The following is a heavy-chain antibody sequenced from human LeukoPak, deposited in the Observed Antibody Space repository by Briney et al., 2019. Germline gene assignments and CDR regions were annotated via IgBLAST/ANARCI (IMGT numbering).Heavy chain of an antibody. CDR3: ARGLSGSAPYY. Sequence: SGGSLRLSCAASGFTFSSYSMNWVRQAPGKGLEWVSYISSSSTIYYADSVKGRFTISRDNAKNSLYLQMNSLRDEDTAVYYCARGLSGSAPYYWGQGTLVTVSS. CDR2: ISSSSTI. D-gene: IGHD5-12*01. J-gene: IGHJ4*02. V-gene: IGHV3-48*02. CDR1: GFTFSSYS.